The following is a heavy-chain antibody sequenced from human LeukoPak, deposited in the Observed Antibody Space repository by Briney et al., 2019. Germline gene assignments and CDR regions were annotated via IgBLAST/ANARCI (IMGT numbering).Heavy chain of an antibody. V-gene: IGHV3-21*01. CDR2: ISGSSSYI. CDR1: GFTFSSYS. Sequence: GSLRLSCAASGFTFSSYSMNWVRQAPGKGLEWVSSISGSSSYIYYADSVKGRFTISGDNAKNSLYLQMNSLRAEDTAVYYCARGANSGSYPPHFDYWGQGTLVTVSS. D-gene: IGHD1-26*01. CDR3: ARGANSGSYPPHFDY. J-gene: IGHJ4*02.